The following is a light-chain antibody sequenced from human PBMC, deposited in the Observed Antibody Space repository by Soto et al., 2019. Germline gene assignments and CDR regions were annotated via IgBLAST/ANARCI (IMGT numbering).Light chain of an antibody. CDR3: LQYHNLWA. CDR1: QNIYSN. Sequence: ILMTQSPASLSVSPGERATLSCRASQNIYSNIARYQQRPGQAPRLLIYRASTRATGVPARFSGSGSGTEFTLTISSLQSEDFTVYSCLQYHNLWAFGQGTKVEIK. CDR2: RAS. J-gene: IGKJ1*01. V-gene: IGKV3-15*01.